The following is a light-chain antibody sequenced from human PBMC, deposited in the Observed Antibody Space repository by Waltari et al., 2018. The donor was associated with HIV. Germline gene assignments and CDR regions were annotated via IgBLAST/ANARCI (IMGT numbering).Light chain of an antibody. CDR2: WAS. Sequence: DIVMTQSPDSLAVSLGERATINCKSSQSVLYSSNNKNYLVWYQQRPGQPPKLLIYWASTRESGVPDRFSGSGSGTDFTLTISSLQAEDVAVSYCQQYYNLPWTFGQGTKVEIK. J-gene: IGKJ1*01. CDR1: QSVLYSSNNKNY. V-gene: IGKV4-1*01. CDR3: QQYYNLPWT.